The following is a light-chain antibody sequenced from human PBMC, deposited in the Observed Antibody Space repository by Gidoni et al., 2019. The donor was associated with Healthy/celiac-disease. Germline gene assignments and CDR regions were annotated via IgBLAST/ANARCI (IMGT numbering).Light chain of an antibody. CDR1: QSLLHSNGYNY. Sequence: EIVMTQSPLSLPVTPGEPASISCRSSQSLLHSNGYNYLDWYLQKPGQSPQLLIYLGSNRASGVPDRFSGSGSGTDFTLKISRVEAEDVGVYYCMQALQTPRTFXGXTKVEIK. CDR3: MQALQTPRT. J-gene: IGKJ4*01. V-gene: IGKV2-28*01. CDR2: LGS.